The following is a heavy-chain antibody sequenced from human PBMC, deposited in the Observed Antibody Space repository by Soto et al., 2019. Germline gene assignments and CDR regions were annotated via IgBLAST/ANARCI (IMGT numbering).Heavy chain of an antibody. Sequence: QVQLVQSGDEVKKPGASVKVSCKASGYIFVNYGIAWVRQAPGQGLEWMGWISPYTGNTHSATKVQGRLTMTTDRSRSTAYMDLGSLTSDDTAVYYCVMVDNYVTPTPQDVWGQGTTVTVSS. V-gene: IGHV1-18*01. CDR1: GYIFVNYG. D-gene: IGHD3-16*01. J-gene: IGHJ6*02. CDR3: VMVDNYVTPTPQDV. CDR2: ISPYTGNT.